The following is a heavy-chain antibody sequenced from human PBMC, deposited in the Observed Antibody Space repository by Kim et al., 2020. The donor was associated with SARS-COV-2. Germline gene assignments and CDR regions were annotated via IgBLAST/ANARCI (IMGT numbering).Heavy chain of an antibody. CDR1: GFTVSTYG. Sequence: GGSLRLSCVASGFTVSTYGMHWVRQAPGKGLEWVALIWFDGTHKNYADSVKGRFTISRDISKNTLYLQMSSLTDEDTTVYYCARREISSSWYRPYDYWGQGTLVTVSS. V-gene: IGHV3-33*01. CDR3: ARREISSSWYRPYDY. J-gene: IGHJ4*02. D-gene: IGHD6-13*01. CDR2: IWFDGTHK.